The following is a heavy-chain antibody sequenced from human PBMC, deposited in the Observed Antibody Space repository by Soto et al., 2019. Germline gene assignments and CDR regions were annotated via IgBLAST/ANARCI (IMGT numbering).Heavy chain of an antibody. D-gene: IGHD2-2*01. V-gene: IGHV3-23*01. J-gene: IGHJ4*02. CDR2: ISGSGGST. CDR1: GFTFSSYA. CDR3: AKGGRCSSTSCQYFDY. Sequence: EVQLLEFGGGLVQPGGSLRLSCAASGFTFSSYAMSWVRQAPGKGLEWVSAISGSGGSTYYADSVKGRFTISRDNSKNTLYLQMNSLRAEDSAVYYCAKGGRCSSTSCQYFDYWGQGTLVTVSS.